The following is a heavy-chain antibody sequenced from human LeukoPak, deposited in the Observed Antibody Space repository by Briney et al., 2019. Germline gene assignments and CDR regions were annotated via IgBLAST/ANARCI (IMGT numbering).Heavy chain of an antibody. CDR3: ARQFGYGSGSYYDY. Sequence: ASVKISCKASGFTFTNYYMHWVRQVPGQGPEWMAIINPKDGSTDHAQKLQGRVSVTRHTSTTTIYLDLSSLRSDDTAMYYCARQFGYGSGSYYDYWGQGTLVTVSS. J-gene: IGHJ4*02. D-gene: IGHD3-10*01. CDR1: GFTFTNYY. V-gene: IGHV1-46*04. CDR2: INPKDGST.